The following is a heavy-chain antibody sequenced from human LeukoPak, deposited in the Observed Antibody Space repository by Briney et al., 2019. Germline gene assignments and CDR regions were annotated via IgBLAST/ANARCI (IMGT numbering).Heavy chain of an antibody. CDR2: ISGSGGST. Sequence: QRWGSLRLSCAASGFTFSSYAMSWVRQAPGKGLEWVSAISGSGGSTYYADSVKGRFTISRDNAKNSLYLQMNSLRAEDTAVYYCATPMGVRGHYYGMDVWGQGTTVTVSS. CDR3: ATPMGVRGHYYGMDV. J-gene: IGHJ6*02. D-gene: IGHD3-10*01. CDR1: GFTFSSYA. V-gene: IGHV3-23*01.